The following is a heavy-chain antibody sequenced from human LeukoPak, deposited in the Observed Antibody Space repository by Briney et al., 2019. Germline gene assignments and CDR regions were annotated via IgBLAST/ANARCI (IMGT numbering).Heavy chain of an antibody. J-gene: IGHJ4*02. CDR3: ARATYYYDSSGLEFFDY. CDR1: GFTFSSYG. D-gene: IGHD3-22*01. Sequence: PGGSLRLSCAASGFTFSSYGMSWVRQAPGKGLEWVSAICGSGGSTYYADSVKGRFTISRDNSKNSLYLQMNSLRAEDTAVYYCARATYYYDSSGLEFFDYWGQGTLVTVSS. CDR2: ICGSGGST. V-gene: IGHV3-23*01.